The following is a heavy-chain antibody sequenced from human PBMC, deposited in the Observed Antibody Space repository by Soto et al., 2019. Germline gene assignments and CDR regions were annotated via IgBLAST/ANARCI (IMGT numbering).Heavy chain of an antibody. V-gene: IGHV1-69*01. Sequence: QLQMVQSGAEMKKPGSSLKVSCKASGGTFSPYAIHWMRQAPGQGLEWMGAIIHGVGAADYAPKLQGRLTITADSSTSTSDLEMNSLTFDGTAMYYGANIFEWGEKKDFWGQGTLVTVSS. D-gene: IGHD3-3*01. CDR2: IIHGVGAA. CDR3: ANIFEWGEKKDF. CDR1: GGTFSPYA. J-gene: IGHJ4*02.